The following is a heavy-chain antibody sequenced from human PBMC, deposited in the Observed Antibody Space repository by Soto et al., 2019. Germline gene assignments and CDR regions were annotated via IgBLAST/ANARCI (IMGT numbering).Heavy chain of an antibody. J-gene: IGHJ5*02. CDR3: GRDLTSNANCIDP. CDR1: GDYIHVGGYY. D-gene: IGHD2-2*01. Sequence: LSLTCSVSGDYIHVGGYYWTWIRQRPGKGLEWMGYVYYTGKTYYNPSLESRLTMSVDRSKNQFSLRLTSVTAADTAVYFCGRDLTSNANCIDPWGQGTLVTAPQ. CDR2: VYYTGKT. V-gene: IGHV4-30-4*01.